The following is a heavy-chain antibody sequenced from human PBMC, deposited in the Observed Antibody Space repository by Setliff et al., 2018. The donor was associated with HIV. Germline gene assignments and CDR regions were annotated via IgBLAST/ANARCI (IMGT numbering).Heavy chain of an antibody. J-gene: IGHJ4*02. CDR2: VHYSGST. CDR1: GGSISSGSYY. CDR3: ASEKKAWSVSDSFYEY. D-gene: IGHD3-3*01. V-gene: IGHV4-61*01. Sequence: SETLSLTCTVSGGSISSGSYYWSWIRQSPGKGLEWIGYVHYSGSTRYNPSLKSRVTISVDTSKKKFSLKLTSMTATDTAVYYCASEKKAWSVSDSFYEYWGQGVPVTVSS.